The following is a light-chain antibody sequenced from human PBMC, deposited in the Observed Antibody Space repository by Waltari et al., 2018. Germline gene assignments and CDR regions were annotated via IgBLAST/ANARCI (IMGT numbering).Light chain of an antibody. J-gene: IGLJ3*02. CDR2: GNS. CDR3: QSYDSSLSGWV. CDR1: SSNIGAGYD. Sequence: QSVLTQPPSVSGAPGQRVTISCTGSSSNIGAGYDVHWYQQLPGTAPKLLLCGNSHPPSGGPDRFSGSKSGTSASLAITGLQAEDEADYYCQSYDSSLSGWVFGGGTKLTVL. V-gene: IGLV1-40*01.